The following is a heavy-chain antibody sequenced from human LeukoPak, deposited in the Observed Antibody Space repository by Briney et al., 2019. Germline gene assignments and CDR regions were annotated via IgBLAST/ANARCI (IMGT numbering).Heavy chain of an antibody. CDR3: TREGYSYGY. D-gene: IGHD5-18*01. V-gene: IGHV3-49*03. Sequence: GGSLRLSCTASGFTLDDYAMSWFRQAPGKGLEWVGFIRSKAYGGTTEYAASVKGRFTISRDDSKSIAYLQMNSLKTEDTAVYYCTREGYSYGYWGQGTLVTVSS. CDR1: GFTLDDYA. CDR2: IRSKAYGGTT. J-gene: IGHJ4*02.